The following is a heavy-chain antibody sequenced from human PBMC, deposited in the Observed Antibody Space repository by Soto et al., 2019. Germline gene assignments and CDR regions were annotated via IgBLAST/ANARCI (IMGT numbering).Heavy chain of an antibody. CDR2: SRNRVNSHTT. CDR3: TRGLLGGAPSYTFHGMDV. V-gene: IGHV3-72*01. J-gene: IGHJ6*01. D-gene: IGHD1-26*01. CDR1: GFTFSDHY. Sequence: EVQLVESGGGLVQPGGSLRLSCAASGFTFSDHYMDWVRQAPGKGLEWVARSRNRVNSHTTEYAAVLKGRFTISIDESKSSLYLKMNSLKIEDTVVYYCTRGLLGGAPSYTFHGMDVWGQGTTVTLSS.